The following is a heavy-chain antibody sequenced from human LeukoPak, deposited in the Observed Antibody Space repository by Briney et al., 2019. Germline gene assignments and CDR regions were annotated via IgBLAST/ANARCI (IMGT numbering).Heavy chain of an antibody. V-gene: IGHV3-21*01. D-gene: IGHD2-2*01. Sequence: GGSLRLSCAASGFTFSSYSMNWVRQAPGKGLEWVSSISSSSSYIYYADSVKGRFTISRDNAKNSLYLQMNSLRAEDTAVYYCASVRYCSSTSCLEGALDSWGQGTLVTVSS. CDR3: ASVRYCSSTSCLEGALDS. J-gene: IGHJ5*01. CDR1: GFTFSSYS. CDR2: ISSSSSYI.